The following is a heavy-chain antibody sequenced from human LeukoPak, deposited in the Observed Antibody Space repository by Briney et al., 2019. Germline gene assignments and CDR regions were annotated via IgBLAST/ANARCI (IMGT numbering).Heavy chain of an antibody. CDR2: IKRKTDGGTT. Sequence: GGSLRLSCAASGFTLSSYSMNWVRHARGEGREWVGRIKRKTDGGTTDYAAPVKGRFTSPRDDSTNTLYLQMHSLKTEDTAVYYCTTDWRLGSFYYFYYMDVWGKGTTVTVSS. CDR1: GFTLSSYS. J-gene: IGHJ6*03. D-gene: IGHD7-27*01. CDR3: TTDWRLGSFYYFYYMDV. V-gene: IGHV3-15*07.